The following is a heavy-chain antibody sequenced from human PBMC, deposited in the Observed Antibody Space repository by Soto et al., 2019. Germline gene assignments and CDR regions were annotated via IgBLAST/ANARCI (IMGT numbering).Heavy chain of an antibody. D-gene: IGHD3-16*01. V-gene: IGHV3-53*02. CDR1: GFTVDDYY. CDR3: ARDRGGPGARYVNDAFDV. Sequence: EVQLVETGGGLIQPGGSLRLSCAASGFTVDDYYMSWVRQSPGKGLEWVSLVYTAGGTYYADSVEGRFTVSRDNSKNTLLLQMNSLRADDTAVYYCARDRGGPGARYVNDAFDVWGQGTMVTVSS. CDR2: VYTAGGT. J-gene: IGHJ3*01.